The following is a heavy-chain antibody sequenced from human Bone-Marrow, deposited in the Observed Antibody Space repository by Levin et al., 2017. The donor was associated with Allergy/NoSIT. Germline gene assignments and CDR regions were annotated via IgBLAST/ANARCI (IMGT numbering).Heavy chain of an antibody. J-gene: IGHJ4*02. Sequence: GGSLRLSCAASGFTFSSYWMSWVRQAPGKGLEWVANIKQDGSEKYYVDSVKGRFTISRDNAKNSLYLQMNSLRAEDTAVYYCARDCSSTSCYWGDYWGQGTLVTVSS. V-gene: IGHV3-7*04. D-gene: IGHD2-2*01. CDR1: GFTFSSYW. CDR3: ARDCSSTSCYWGDY. CDR2: IKQDGSEK.